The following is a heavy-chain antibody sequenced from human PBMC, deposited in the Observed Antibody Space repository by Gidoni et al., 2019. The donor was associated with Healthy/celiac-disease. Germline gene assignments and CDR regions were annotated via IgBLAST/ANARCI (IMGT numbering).Heavy chain of an antibody. CDR3: ARGGGSLYYYYGMDV. J-gene: IGHJ6*02. V-gene: IGHV3-7*01. D-gene: IGHD3-10*01. Sequence: EVQLVESGGGFVQPGGSLRLSCAASGFTFRSSWMSWVRQAPRKGLEWVANIKQDGSEKYYVDSVKCRFTISRDHAKNSLYLQMNSLRAEDTAVYYCARGGGSLYYYYGMDVWGQGTTVTVSS. CDR1: GFTFRSSW. CDR2: IKQDGSEK.